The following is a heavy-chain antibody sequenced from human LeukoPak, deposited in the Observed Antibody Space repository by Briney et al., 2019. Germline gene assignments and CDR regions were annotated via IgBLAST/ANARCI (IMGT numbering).Heavy chain of an antibody. CDR1: GFTFSRYG. V-gene: IGHV3-33*06. CDR3: AKDKASLYVGPWDY. J-gene: IGHJ4*02. CDR2: IWYDGSNK. Sequence: GGSLRLSCAASGFTFSRYGMHWVRQAPGKGLEWVAVIWYDGSNKYYADSVKGRFTISRDNSKNTLYLQMNSLRAEDTAVYYCAKDKASLYVGPWDYWGQGTLVTVSS. D-gene: IGHD4-23*01.